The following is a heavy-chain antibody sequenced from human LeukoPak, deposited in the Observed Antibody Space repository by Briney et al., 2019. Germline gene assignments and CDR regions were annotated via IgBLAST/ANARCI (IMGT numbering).Heavy chain of an antibody. V-gene: IGHV3-33*01. CDR3: ATFTRGVWFGELRFDP. Sequence: PGRSLRLSCAASGFTFSSYGMHWVRQAPGKGLEWVAVIWYDGSNKYYADSVKGRFTISRDNSKNTLYLQMNSLRAEDTAVYYCATFTRGVWFGELRFDPWGQGTLVTVSS. CDR2: IWYDGSNK. J-gene: IGHJ5*02. CDR1: GFTFSSYG. D-gene: IGHD3-10*01.